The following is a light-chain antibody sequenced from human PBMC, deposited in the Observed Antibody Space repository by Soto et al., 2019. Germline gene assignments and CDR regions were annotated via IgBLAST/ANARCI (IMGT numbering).Light chain of an antibody. V-gene: IGKV3-20*01. CDR2: GAS. CDR3: QHYVERSPIT. J-gene: IGKJ5*01. Sequence: EILMTQSPGTLSLSPGERATLSCRASQSVSSRLAWYQKKPGQAPRLLISGASSRATGIPDRFSGSGSGTDFTLTISRLEPEDFALYYCQHYVERSPITFGQGTRLEIK. CDR1: QSVSSR.